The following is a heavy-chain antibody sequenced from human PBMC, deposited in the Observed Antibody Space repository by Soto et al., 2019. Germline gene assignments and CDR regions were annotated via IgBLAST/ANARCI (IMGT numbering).Heavy chain of an antibody. V-gene: IGHV4-30-4*08. CDR3: AREDDGGDRDYYGLDV. J-gene: IGHJ6*02. Sequence: QVQLQQSGPGLVKPSQTLSLTCTVSGGSISYEYYHWTWIRQSPGKGLEWIGYIHYSGSIIYNPSFESRVTISVDTSMNQFSLQLSSVTAADTAVDFCAREDDGGDRDYYGLDVWGQGTTVTVSS. CDR1: GGSISYEYYH. D-gene: IGHD2-21*02. CDR2: IHYSGSI.